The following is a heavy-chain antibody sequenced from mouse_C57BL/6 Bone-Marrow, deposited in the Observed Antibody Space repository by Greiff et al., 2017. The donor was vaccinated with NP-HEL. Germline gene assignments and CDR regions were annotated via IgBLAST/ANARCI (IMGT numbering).Heavy chain of an antibody. J-gene: IGHJ3*01. CDR3: ARDCNYEGWFAY. Sequence: QVQLQQPGAELVMPGASVKLSCKASGYTFTSYWMHWVKQRPGQGLEWIGEIDPSDSYTNYNQKFKGKATLTVDKSSSPAYLQLSSLTSGDSAVYYCARDCNYEGWFAYWGRGTLVTVSA. D-gene: IGHD2-1*01. CDR1: GYTFTSYW. V-gene: IGHV1-69*01. CDR2: IDPSDSYT.